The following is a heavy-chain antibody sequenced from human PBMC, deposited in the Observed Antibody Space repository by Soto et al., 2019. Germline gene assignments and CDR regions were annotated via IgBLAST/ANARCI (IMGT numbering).Heavy chain of an antibody. D-gene: IGHD5-18*01. CDR3: AREGRAMANYYYYGIDV. CDR2: INPNSGGT. CDR1: GYTFTGYY. Sequence: VKVSCKASGYTFTGYYMHWVRQAPGQGLEWMGWINPNSGGTNYAQKFQGWVTMTRDTSISTAYMELSRLRSDDTAVYYCAREGRAMANYYYYGIDVWGQGTTVTVSS. J-gene: IGHJ6*02. V-gene: IGHV1-2*04.